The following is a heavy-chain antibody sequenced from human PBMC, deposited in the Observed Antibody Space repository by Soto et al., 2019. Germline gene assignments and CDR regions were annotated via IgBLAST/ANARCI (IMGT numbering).Heavy chain of an antibody. CDR3: AVEGYCSSTSCYSVDY. CDR2: ISSNGGST. D-gene: IGHD2-2*01. J-gene: IGHJ4*02. Sequence: EVQLVESGGGLVQPGGSLRLSCAASGFTFSSYSMHWVRQPPGKVLEYVSAISSNGGSTDYANSVKGRLTIARDNSKNTLYLQMGSLRAEDLAVYYCAVEGYCSSTSCYSVDYWGQGTLVTVSS. CDR1: GFTFSSYS. V-gene: IGHV3-64*01.